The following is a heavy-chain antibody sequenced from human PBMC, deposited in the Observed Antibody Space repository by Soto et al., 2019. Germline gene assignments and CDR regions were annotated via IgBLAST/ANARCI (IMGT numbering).Heavy chain of an antibody. CDR1: GFSLSTSAVG. CDR3: AHLVVAGLTCYFDY. Sequence: SGPTLVNPTQTLTLTCTFSGFSLSTSAVGVGWIRQPPGKALEWLAFIYWDDDKRYSPSLKSSLTITKDTSKNQVVLAMTNMDPVDTATYYYAHLVVAGLTCYFDYWGQGTLVTVSS. J-gene: IGHJ4*02. V-gene: IGHV2-5*02. D-gene: IGHD2-15*01. CDR2: IYWDDDK.